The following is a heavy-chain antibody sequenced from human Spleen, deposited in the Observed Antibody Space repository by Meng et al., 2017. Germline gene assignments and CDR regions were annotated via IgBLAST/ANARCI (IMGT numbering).Heavy chain of an antibody. CDR3: ARSASSGWGDDY. Sequence: GESLKISCAASGFTFSSYSMNWVRQAPGKGLEWVSSISSSSYIYYADSVKGRFTISRDNAKNSLYLQMNSLRAEDTAVYYCARSASSGWGDDYWGQGTLVTVSS. CDR1: GFTFSSYS. V-gene: IGHV3-21*01. D-gene: IGHD6-19*01. CDR2: ISSSSYI. J-gene: IGHJ4*02.